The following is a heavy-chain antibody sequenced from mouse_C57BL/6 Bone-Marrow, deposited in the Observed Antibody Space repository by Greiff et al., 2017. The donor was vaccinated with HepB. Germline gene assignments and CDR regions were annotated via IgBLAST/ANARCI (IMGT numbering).Heavy chain of an antibody. D-gene: IGHD1-1*01. CDR3: ARPSFYYGSSYEYFDV. CDR1: GYAFSSYW. CDR2: IYPGDGDT. Sequence: VKLLESGAELVKPGASVKISCKASGYAFSSYWMNWVKQRPGKGLEWIGQIYPGDGDTNYNGKFKGKATLTADKSSSTAYMQLSSLTSEDSAVYFCARPSFYYGSSYEYFDVWGTGTTVTVSS. J-gene: IGHJ1*03. V-gene: IGHV1-80*01.